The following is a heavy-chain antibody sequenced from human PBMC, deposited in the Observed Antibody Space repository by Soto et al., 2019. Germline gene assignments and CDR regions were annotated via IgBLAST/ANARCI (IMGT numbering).Heavy chain of an antibody. V-gene: IGHV3-23*01. CDR1: GFTFSSYA. CDR3: AKDLEPRFVLRFLEWLIGF. D-gene: IGHD3-3*01. CDR2: ISGSGGST. J-gene: IGHJ4*02. Sequence: GGSLRLSCAASGFTFSSYAMSWVRQAPGKGLEWVSAISGSGGSTYYADSVKGRFTISRDNSKNTLYLQMNSLRAEDTAVYYCAKDLEPRFVLRFLEWLIGFWGQGTLVTVSS.